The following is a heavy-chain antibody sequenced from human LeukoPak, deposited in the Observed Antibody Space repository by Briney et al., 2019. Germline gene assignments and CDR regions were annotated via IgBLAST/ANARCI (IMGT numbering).Heavy chain of an antibody. CDR1: GFTFTNYW. V-gene: IGHV3-7*01. Sequence: RGSLRLSCGASGFTFTNYWMNWVRQAPGKGLEWVAFIKEDGSQKYYVDSVKGRFTISRDNAKNSLYLQMNSLRAEDTAIYYCARAGYSSGHRWGQGTLVTVSS. J-gene: IGHJ5*02. CDR2: IKEDGSQK. CDR3: ARAGYSSGHR. D-gene: IGHD6-19*01.